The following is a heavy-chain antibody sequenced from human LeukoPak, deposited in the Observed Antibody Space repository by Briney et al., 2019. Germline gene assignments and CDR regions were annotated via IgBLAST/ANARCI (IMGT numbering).Heavy chain of an antibody. V-gene: IGHV1-2*02. CDR2: INPHSGGT. Sequence: ASVKDSCQASRYTFTDYYMHWVRQAPGQGLEWMGWINPHSGGTNYAQKFQGRVTMTRDTSISTAYMDLSRLRSDDTAVYYGARAHEYGDLLIDYWGQGTLVTVSS. D-gene: IGHD4-17*01. CDR3: ARAHEYGDLLIDY. J-gene: IGHJ4*02. CDR1: RYTFTDYY.